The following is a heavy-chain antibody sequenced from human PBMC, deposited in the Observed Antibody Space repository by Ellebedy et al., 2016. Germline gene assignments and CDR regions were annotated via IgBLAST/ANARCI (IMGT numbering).Heavy chain of an antibody. V-gene: IGHV1-18*01. Sequence: ASVKVSXKASGYTFTSYGISWVRQAPGQGLEWMGWISAYNGNTNYAQKLQGRVTMTTDTSTSTAYMELRSLRSDDTAVYYCARAVDIVATIGSSYYGMDVWGQGTTVTVSS. CDR2: ISAYNGNT. D-gene: IGHD5-12*01. J-gene: IGHJ6*02. CDR3: ARAVDIVATIGSSYYGMDV. CDR1: GYTFTSYG.